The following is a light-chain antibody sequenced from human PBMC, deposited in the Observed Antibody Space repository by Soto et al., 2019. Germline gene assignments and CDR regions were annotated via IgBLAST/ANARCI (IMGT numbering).Light chain of an antibody. CDR2: SAS. CDR1: QALSNY. V-gene: IGKV1-9*01. J-gene: IGKJ4*01. CDR3: QRLSRYPLT. Sequence: DIQLTQSPSFLSASVGDTVTSTCRASQALSNYLAWYPQKPGKAPDLLIYSASTLQSGVPSRFSGSGAETEFRLTIRAVQPEDFATYYCQRLSRYPLTCGGGTKVEIK.